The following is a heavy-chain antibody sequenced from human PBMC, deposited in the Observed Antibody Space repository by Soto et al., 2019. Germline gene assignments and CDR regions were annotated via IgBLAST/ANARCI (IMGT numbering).Heavy chain of an antibody. CDR3: ARGLSAFDP. V-gene: IGHV4-38-2*01. CDR2: IYHSGST. CDR1: GYSISSGYY. J-gene: IGHJ5*02. Sequence: PSETLSLTCAVSGYSISSGYYWGWIRQPPGKGLEWIGSIYHSGSTYYNPSLKSRVTISVDTSKNQFSLKLNSMTAADTAVYYCARGLSAFDPWGQGTLVTVSS. D-gene: IGHD3-16*01.